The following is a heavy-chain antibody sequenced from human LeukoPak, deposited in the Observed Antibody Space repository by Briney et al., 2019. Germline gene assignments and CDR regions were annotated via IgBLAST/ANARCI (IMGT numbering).Heavy chain of an antibody. Sequence: GGSLRLSCAASRFTFSSYAMSWVRQAPGKGLEWVSTISGRGDSTYYADSVKGRFTISRDNSRNTLYLQMNSLRAEDTAVYYCARASGPFDYWGQGTLVTVSS. CDR2: ISGRGDST. CDR1: RFTFSSYA. V-gene: IGHV3-23*01. CDR3: ARASGPFDY. J-gene: IGHJ4*02. D-gene: IGHD1-14*01.